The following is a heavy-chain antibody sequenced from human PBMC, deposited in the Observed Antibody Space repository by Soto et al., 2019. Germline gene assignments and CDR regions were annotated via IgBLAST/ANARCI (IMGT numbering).Heavy chain of an antibody. J-gene: IGHJ6*02. D-gene: IGHD3-10*01. Sequence: GSLILLCAASGXTFSRYAMGWVRQAAGKGLEWVSAISGSGGSTYYADSVKGRFTISIDNSNNTLYIQMNSLRAEATAVYYCAKDVLLWFGESTAQYGMDVWGQGTTVTVSS. CDR2: ISGSGGST. V-gene: IGHV3-23*01. CDR1: GXTFSRYA. CDR3: AKDVLLWFGESTAQYGMDV.